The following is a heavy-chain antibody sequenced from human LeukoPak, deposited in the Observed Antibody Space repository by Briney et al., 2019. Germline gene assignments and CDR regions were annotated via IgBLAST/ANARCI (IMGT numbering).Heavy chain of an antibody. V-gene: IGHV1-69*05. CDR3: ARGLRIAASLGY. Sequence: GASVKVSCKASGGTFSSYAISWVRQAPGQGLEWMGGIIPIFGTANYAQKFQGRVTITTDESTSTAYMELSSLRSEDTAVYYCARGLRIAASLGYWGQGTLVTVSS. CDR1: GGTFSSYA. CDR2: IIPIFGTA. J-gene: IGHJ4*02. D-gene: IGHD6-25*01.